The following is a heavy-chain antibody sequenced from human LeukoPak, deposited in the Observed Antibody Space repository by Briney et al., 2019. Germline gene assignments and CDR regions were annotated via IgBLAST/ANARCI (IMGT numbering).Heavy chain of an antibody. V-gene: IGHV4-59*12. CDR2: IYYSGST. J-gene: IGHJ3*02. D-gene: IGHD1-26*01. CDR1: GGSISSYY. CDR3: ARGGSGSYYRDAFDI. Sequence: SETLSLTCTVSGGSISSYYWSWIRQPPGKGLEWIGYIYYSGSTNYNPSLKSRVTISVDKSKNQFSLKLSSVTAADTAVYYCARGGSGSYYRDAFDIWGQGTMVTVSS.